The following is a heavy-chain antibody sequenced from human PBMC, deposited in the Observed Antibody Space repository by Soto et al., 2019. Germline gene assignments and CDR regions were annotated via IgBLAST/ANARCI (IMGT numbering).Heavy chain of an antibody. V-gene: IGHV3-30*18. D-gene: IGHD3-3*01. Sequence: GGSLRLSCAASGFTFSSYGMHWVRQAPSKGLEWVAVISYDGSNKYYADSVKGRFTISRDNSKNTLYLQMNSLRAEDTAVYYCAKDVLRFLEWLAFYGMDVWGQGTTVTVSS. CDR2: ISYDGSNK. CDR3: AKDVLRFLEWLAFYGMDV. J-gene: IGHJ6*02. CDR1: GFTFSSYG.